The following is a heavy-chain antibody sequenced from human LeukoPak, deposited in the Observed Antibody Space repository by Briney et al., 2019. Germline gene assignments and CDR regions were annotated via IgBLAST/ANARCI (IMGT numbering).Heavy chain of an antibody. CDR1: GFTFSSYA. Sequence: GGSLRLSCAASGFTFSSYAMSWVRQAPGKGLEWVSAISGSGGSTYYADSVKGRFTISRDNSKNTLYLQMNSLRAEDTAVYYCAKDWQYQLLWRGYDILTGYLYFDYWGQGTLVTVSS. J-gene: IGHJ4*02. D-gene: IGHD3-9*01. V-gene: IGHV3-23*01. CDR2: ISGSGGST. CDR3: AKDWQYQLLWRGYDILTGYLYFDY.